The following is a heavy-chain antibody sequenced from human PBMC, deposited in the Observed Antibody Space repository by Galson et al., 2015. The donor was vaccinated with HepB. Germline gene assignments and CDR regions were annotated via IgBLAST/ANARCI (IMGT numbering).Heavy chain of an antibody. Sequence: TLSLTCAVSGASITSGDYFWSWIRQPPGKGLEWIGYIYHSGSTYSNPSLKSRVSISLDRSKNQFSLKLSSVTAADTAVYYCARGPAYSSSWYGYYFDYWGQGTLVTVSS. CDR1: GASITSGDYF. CDR2: IYHSGST. D-gene: IGHD6-13*01. V-gene: IGHV4-30-2*01. CDR3: ARGPAYSSSWYGYYFDY. J-gene: IGHJ4*02.